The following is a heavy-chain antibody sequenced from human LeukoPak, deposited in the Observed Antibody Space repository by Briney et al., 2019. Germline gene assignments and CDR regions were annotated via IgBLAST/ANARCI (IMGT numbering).Heavy chain of an antibody. V-gene: IGHV4-39*01. D-gene: IGHD3/OR15-3a*01. Sequence: SETLSLTCTVSGVSISSSNSYWGWIRQPPGKGLEWIGSIYYSGNTYYNASLKSQVSISIDTSKNKFSLRLTSVTAADTAVYYCARQTGSGLFILPGGQGTLVTVSS. J-gene: IGHJ4*02. CDR2: IYYSGNT. CDR3: ARQTGSGLFILP. CDR1: GVSISSSNSY.